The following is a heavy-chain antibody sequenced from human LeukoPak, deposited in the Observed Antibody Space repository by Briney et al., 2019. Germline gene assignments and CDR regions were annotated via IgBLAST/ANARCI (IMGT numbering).Heavy chain of an antibody. CDR3: ARRVAAAYYYYYGMDV. V-gene: IGHV5-10-1*01. J-gene: IGHJ6*02. Sequence: GESLKISCKGSGYRFTSNWIGWVRQMPGKGLEWMGRIDPSDSYTNYSPSFQGHVTISADKSISTAYLQWSSLKASDTAMYYCARRVAAAYYYYYGMDVWGQGTTVTVSS. CDR1: GYRFTSNW. D-gene: IGHD6-13*01. CDR2: IDPSDSYT.